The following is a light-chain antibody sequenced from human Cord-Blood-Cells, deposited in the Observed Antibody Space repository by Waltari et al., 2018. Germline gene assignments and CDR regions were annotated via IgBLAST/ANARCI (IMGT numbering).Light chain of an antibody. V-gene: IGLV8-61*01. Sequence: QTVVTLAPSVSLCPGGSVTLSHRLTCRAVSTTYYSSWYHQTPGQAPRTLIYRTNTRSSRVPDRFSGSILGNKAALTITGAQANDESDYYCVLYMGSGNWVFGGGTKLTVL. J-gene: IGLJ3*02. CDR2: RTN. CDR3: VLYMGSGNWV. CDR1: CRAVSTTYY.